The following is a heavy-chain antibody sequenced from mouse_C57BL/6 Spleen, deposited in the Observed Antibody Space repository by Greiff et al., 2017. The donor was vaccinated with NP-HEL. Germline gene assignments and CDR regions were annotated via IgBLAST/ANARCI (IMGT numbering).Heavy chain of an antibody. D-gene: IGHD1-1*01. Sequence: QVQLQQSGAELVRPGASVTLSCKASGYTFTDYEMHWVKQTPVHGLEWIGAIDPETGGTAYNQKFKGKAILTADKSSSTAYMELRSLTSEDSAVYYCTRARDYGSSYPYFDYWGQGTTLTVSS. V-gene: IGHV1-15*01. CDR3: TRARDYGSSYPYFDY. CDR2: IDPETGGT. CDR1: GYTFTDYE. J-gene: IGHJ2*01.